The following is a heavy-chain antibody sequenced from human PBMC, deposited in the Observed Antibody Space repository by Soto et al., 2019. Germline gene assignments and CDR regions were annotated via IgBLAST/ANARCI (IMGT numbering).Heavy chain of an antibody. CDR1: GGSINTNNDY. J-gene: IGHJ5*02. D-gene: IGHD3-10*01. V-gene: IGHV4-39*01. Sequence: QLQLQESGPGLVKPAETLSLTCTVSGGSINTNNDYWGWIRQSPGKGLEWIGRISYSGSTYYNPSLKSRVTISVDTSKTQFSLQLTSLTAADTAVYYCARGSGGYGSGRGWFDPWGQGTLVTVSS. CDR3: ARGSGGYGSGRGWFDP. CDR2: ISYSGST.